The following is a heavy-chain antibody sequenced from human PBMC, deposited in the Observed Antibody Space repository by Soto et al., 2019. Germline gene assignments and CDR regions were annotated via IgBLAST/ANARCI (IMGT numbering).Heavy chain of an antibody. D-gene: IGHD4-17*01. J-gene: IGHJ1*01. Sequence: QITLKESGPTLVKPTQTLTLTCTFSGFSLSTSGVGVGWIRQPPGKALEWLALIYWDDDKRYSPSLKSRLTITKDTSKNQVVLTMTNMDPVDTATYYCAHGAYGDYRGSQYFQHWGQGTLVTVSS. CDR1: GFSLSTSGVG. CDR3: AHGAYGDYRGSQYFQH. CDR2: IYWDDDK. V-gene: IGHV2-5*02.